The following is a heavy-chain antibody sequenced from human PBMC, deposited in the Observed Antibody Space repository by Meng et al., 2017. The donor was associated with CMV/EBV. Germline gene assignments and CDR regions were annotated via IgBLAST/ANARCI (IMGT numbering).Heavy chain of an antibody. D-gene: IGHD6-13*01. J-gene: IGHJ6*02. CDR1: GFTFSSYS. CDR2: ISSSSSYI. Sequence: ESLKISCAASGFTFSSYSMNWVRQAPGKGLEWVSSISSSSSYIYYADSVKGRFTISRDNAKNSLYLQMNSLRAEDTAVYYCARDGAAAGYYYYYGMDVWGQGTTVTVSS. CDR3: ARDGAAAGYYYYYGMDV. V-gene: IGHV3-21*01.